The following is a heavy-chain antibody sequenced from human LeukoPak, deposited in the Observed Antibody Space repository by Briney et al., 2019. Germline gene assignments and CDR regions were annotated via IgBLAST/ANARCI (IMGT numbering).Heavy chain of an antibody. Sequence: ASVKVSCKASGYTFTSYHMHWVRQAPGQGLEWMGIINPSGGSTSYAQKFQGRVTMTRDTSTSTVYMELSSLRSEETAVYYCARTGSTYYYDSSGPPDYWGQGTLVTVSS. CDR2: INPSGGST. J-gene: IGHJ4*02. V-gene: IGHV1-46*01. D-gene: IGHD3-22*01. CDR1: GYTFTSYH. CDR3: ARTGSTYYYDSSGPPDY.